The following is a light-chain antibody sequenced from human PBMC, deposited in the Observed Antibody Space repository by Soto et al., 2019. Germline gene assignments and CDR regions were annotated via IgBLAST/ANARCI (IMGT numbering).Light chain of an antibody. CDR2: DAS. Sequence: EIVLPQSRARPNLPPAEGDTISCRGIQSVSSYLAWYQQKPGQAPRLLIYDASNRATRIPARFSGSGSGTDFTLTLSSLEPEDFAVYYCQQRSNWPPKWTFGQGTKVDI. J-gene: IGKJ1*01. V-gene: IGKV3-11*01. CDR3: QQRSNWPPKWT. CDR1: QSVSSY.